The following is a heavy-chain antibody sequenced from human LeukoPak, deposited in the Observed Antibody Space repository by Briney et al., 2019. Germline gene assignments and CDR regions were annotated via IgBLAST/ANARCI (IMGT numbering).Heavy chain of an antibody. CDR3: ARGNSGNYYIYYYYYMDV. V-gene: IGHV4-39*07. CDR1: GGSISSSSYS. CDR2: IYYSGST. D-gene: IGHD3-10*01. Sequence: PSETLSLTCTVSGGSISSSSYSWGWIRQPPGKGLEWIGSIYYSGSTYYNPSLKSRVSISVDTSKNQFSLKVSSVTAADTAVYYCARGNSGNYYIYYYYYMDVWGKGTTVTVSS. J-gene: IGHJ6*03.